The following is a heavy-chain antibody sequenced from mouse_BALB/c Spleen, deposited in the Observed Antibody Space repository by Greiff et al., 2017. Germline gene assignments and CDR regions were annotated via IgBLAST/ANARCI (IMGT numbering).Heavy chain of an antibody. J-gene: IGHJ3*01. CDR1: GYSFTDYI. Sequence: EVQLQQTGPELVKPGASVKISCKASGYSFTDYIMLWVKQSHGKSLEWIGNINPYYGSTSYNLKFKGKATLTVDKSSSTAYMQLNSLTSEDSAVYYCATYGNYWFAYWGQGTLVTVSA. CDR2: INPYYGST. CDR3: ATYGNYWFAY. V-gene: IGHV1-39*01. D-gene: IGHD2-1*01.